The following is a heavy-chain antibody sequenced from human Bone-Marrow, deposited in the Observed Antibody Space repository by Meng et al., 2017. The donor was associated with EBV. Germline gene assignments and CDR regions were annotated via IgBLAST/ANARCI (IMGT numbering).Heavy chain of an antibody. Sequence: QVQLVQSGAEVKRPGASGTVSCTASGSAFTSYYMHWVRQAPGQGLEWMGIINHSGGSTSYAQKFQGRVTMTRDTSTTTVYMELSSLRSEDTAVYYCARVSIAVAGIGPWGQGTLVTVSS. V-gene: IGHV1-46*01. CDR3: ARVSIAVAGIGP. CDR1: GSAFTSYY. CDR2: INHSGGST. D-gene: IGHD6-19*01. J-gene: IGHJ5*02.